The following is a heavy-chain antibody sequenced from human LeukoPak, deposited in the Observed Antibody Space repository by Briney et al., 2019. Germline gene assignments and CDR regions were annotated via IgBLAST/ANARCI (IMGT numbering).Heavy chain of an antibody. CDR1: GYTFTGYY. V-gene: IGHV1-2*02. J-gene: IGHJ4*02. CDR2: INPNSGGT. Sequence: ASVKAFCKASGYTFTGYYMHWVRQAPGQGLEWMGWINPNSGGTNYAQKFQGRVTMTRDTSISTAYMELSRLRSDDTAVYYCARGEVEYGGNSDYWGQGTLVTVSS. CDR3: ARGEVEYGGNSDY. D-gene: IGHD4-23*01.